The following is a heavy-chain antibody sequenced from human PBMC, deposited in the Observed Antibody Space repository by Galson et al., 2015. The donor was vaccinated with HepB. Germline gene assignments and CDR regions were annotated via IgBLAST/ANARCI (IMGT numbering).Heavy chain of an antibody. Sequence: SLRLSCAASGFTFSDYYMSWIRQAPGKGLEWVSYISSSSSYTNYADSVKGRFTISRDNAKNSLYLQMNSLRAEDTAVYYCARDQYQLLPDYWGQGTLVTVSS. CDR1: GFTFSDYY. D-gene: IGHD2-2*01. CDR3: ARDQYQLLPDY. J-gene: IGHJ4*02. V-gene: IGHV3-11*06. CDR2: ISSSSSYT.